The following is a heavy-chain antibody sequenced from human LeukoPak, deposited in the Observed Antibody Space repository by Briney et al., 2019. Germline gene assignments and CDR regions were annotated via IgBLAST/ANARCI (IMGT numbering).Heavy chain of an antibody. CDR1: GFTFDDYG. CDR2: INWNGDST. V-gene: IGHV3-20*04. Sequence: GGSLRLSCAASGFTFDDYGMSWVRQAPGKGLEWVSGINWNGDSTSCADSVKGRFTISRDNAKNSLYLQMNSLRAEDTALYYCARRESTYQNYYYFYYMDVWGKGTTVTVSS. J-gene: IGHJ6*03. CDR3: ARRESTYQNYYYFYYMDV.